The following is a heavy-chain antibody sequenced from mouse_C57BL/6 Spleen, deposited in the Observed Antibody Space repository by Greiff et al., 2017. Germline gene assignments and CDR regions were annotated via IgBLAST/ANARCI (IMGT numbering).Heavy chain of an antibody. CDR2: IDPGDGET. V-gene: IGHV14-2*01. CDR1: GFNIKDYY. CDR3: AGYYQYYFDY. Sequence: EVQLQQSGAELVKPGASVTLSCTASGFNIKDYYMHWVKQRTEQGLEWIGRIDPGDGETKYAPKFQGKATITADTSSNTAYLQLSSLTSEDTAVYYCAGYYQYYFDYWGQGTTLTVSS. D-gene: IGHD2-3*01. J-gene: IGHJ2*01.